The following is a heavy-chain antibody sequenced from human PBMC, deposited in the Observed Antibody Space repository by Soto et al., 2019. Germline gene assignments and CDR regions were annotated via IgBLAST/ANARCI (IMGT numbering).Heavy chain of an antibody. Sequence: AASVKVSCKASGFTFTSSAVQWVRQARGQRLEWIGWIVVGSGNTNYAQKFQERVTITRDMSTSTAYMELSSLRSEDTAVDYCARDRSGWWFDPWGQGTLVTVSS. J-gene: IGHJ5*02. D-gene: IGHD2-15*01. CDR1: GFTFTSSA. CDR2: IVVGSGNT. V-gene: IGHV1-58*01. CDR3: ARDRSGWWFDP.